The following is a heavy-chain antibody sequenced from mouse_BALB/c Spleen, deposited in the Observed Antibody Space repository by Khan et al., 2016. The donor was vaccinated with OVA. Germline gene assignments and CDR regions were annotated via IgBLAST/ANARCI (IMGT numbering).Heavy chain of an antibody. CDR1: GYTFTSYW. V-gene: IGHV1S81*02. Sequence: QVQLQQPGAELVKAGASVKMSCKASGYTFTSYWMHWVKQRLGQGLEWFAETHPTNGRTYSNEKFKSTATLTVDKSSSTAYMLLSGPTFEDSAVYYCARIKKIVATYFDYWGQGTTLTVSS. CDR3: ARIKKIVATYFDY. CDR2: THPTNGRT. J-gene: IGHJ2*01. D-gene: IGHD1-1*01.